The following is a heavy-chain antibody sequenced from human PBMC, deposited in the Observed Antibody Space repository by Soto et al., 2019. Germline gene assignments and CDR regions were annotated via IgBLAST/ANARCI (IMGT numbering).Heavy chain of an antibody. CDR1: GYSFTSYW. V-gene: IGHV5-10-1*01. D-gene: IGHD1-26*01. CDR3: ATPGGATGTFDY. Sequence: RGESLKISCKGSGYSFTSYWISWVRQMPGKGLEWMGRIDPSDSYTNYSPSFQGHVTISADKSISTAYLQWSSLKASDTAMYYCATPGGATGTFDYWGQGTLVTVSS. J-gene: IGHJ4*02. CDR2: IDPSDSYT.